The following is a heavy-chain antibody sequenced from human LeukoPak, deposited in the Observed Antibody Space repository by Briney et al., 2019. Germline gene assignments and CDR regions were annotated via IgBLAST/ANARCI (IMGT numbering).Heavy chain of an antibody. CDR2: INHSGST. CDR1: GGSFSGYY. Sequence: PSETLSLTCAVYGGSFSGYYWSWIRQPPGKGLEWIGEINHSGSTNYNPSLKSRVTISVDTSKNQFSLKLSSVTAADTAVYYCARGVVVPAVRYFDYWGHGTLVTVSS. J-gene: IGHJ4*01. V-gene: IGHV4-34*01. CDR3: ARGVVVPAVRYFDY. D-gene: IGHD2-2*01.